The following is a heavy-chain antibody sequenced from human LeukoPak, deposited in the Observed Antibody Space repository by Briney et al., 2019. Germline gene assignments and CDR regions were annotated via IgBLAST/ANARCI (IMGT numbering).Heavy chain of an antibody. Sequence: GGSLRLSCSASGFTFSSYAMSWVRQAPGKGLEWVSGISASGGSTDYADSVKGRFTISRDNSKNTLYLQMNSLRAEDTAVYYCAKLCSGGSCYWNYWGQGTLATVSS. CDR3: AKLCSGGSCYWNY. V-gene: IGHV3-23*01. J-gene: IGHJ4*02. CDR2: ISASGGST. D-gene: IGHD2-15*01. CDR1: GFTFSSYA.